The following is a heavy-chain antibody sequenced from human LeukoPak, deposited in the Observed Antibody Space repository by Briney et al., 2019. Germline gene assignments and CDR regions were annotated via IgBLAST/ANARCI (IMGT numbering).Heavy chain of an antibody. J-gene: IGHJ4*02. V-gene: IGHV4-30-4*01. CDR1: GGSISSGDYY. CDR2: IYYSGST. Sequence: PSQTLSLTCTVSGGSISSGDYYWSWIRQPPGKGLEWIGYIYYSGSTNYNPSLKSRVTISVDTSKNQFSLKLSSVTAADTAVYYCARMRGGYSRLDYWGQGTLVTVSS. CDR3: ARMRGGYSRLDY. D-gene: IGHD5-18*01.